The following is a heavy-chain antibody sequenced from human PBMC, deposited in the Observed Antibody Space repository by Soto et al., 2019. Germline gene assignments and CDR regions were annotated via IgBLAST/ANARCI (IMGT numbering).Heavy chain of an antibody. Sequence: QVQLVESGGGLVKPGGSLRLSCAASGLTFSDCYMNWIRQAPGKGLEWVSYISSSGSSINYADSVKGRFTISRDNAKNSLYLQMNSLRAEDTAMYYCARVRVGEWGYAMDGWGQGTTVTVSS. CDR2: ISSSGSSI. D-gene: IGHD3-10*01. CDR3: ARVRVGEWGYAMDG. CDR1: GLTFSDCY. V-gene: IGHV3-11*01. J-gene: IGHJ6*02.